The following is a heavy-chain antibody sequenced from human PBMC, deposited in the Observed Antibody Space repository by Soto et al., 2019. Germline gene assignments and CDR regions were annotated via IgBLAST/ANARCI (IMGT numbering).Heavy chain of an antibody. D-gene: IGHD3-22*01. V-gene: IGHV1-18*04. CDR3: ASGLPYYYDSSGYYGMYYFDY. J-gene: IGHJ4*02. CDR1: GYTSTSYG. CDR2: ISAYNGNT. Sequence: ASVKVSCKASGYTSTSYGISWVRRAPGQGLEWMGWISAYNGNTNYAQKLQGRVTMTTDTSTSTAYMELRSLRSDDTAVYYCASGLPYYYDSSGYYGMYYFDYWGQGTLVTVSS.